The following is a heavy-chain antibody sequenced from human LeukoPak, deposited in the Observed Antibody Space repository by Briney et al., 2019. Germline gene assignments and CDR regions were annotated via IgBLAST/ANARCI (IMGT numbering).Heavy chain of an antibody. CDR1: GGSISSYY. Sequence: SETLSLTCTVTGGSISSYYWSWIRQPPGKGLAWIGHIYYSGSTNYNPSLKSRVTISVDTPKNQFSLKLSSVSAADTAVYYCARARYDILTGYYLGGPFDHWGQGTLVTVSS. CDR2: IYYSGST. CDR3: ARARYDILTGYYLGGPFDH. D-gene: IGHD3-9*01. J-gene: IGHJ4*02. V-gene: IGHV4-59*01.